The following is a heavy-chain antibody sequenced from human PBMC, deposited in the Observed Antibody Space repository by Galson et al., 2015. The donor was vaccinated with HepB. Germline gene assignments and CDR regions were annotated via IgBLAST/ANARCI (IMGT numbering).Heavy chain of an antibody. CDR1: GFTFSSYA. CDR3: ATFRGPVGAALPNDAFDI. V-gene: IGHV3-23*01. Sequence: SLRLSCAASGFTFSSYAMSWVRQAPGKGLEWVSLISDNGGRTFYADTVKGRFTISRDNFKSTLYLQMNSLRAEDTAVYYCATFRGPVGAALPNDAFDIWGQGTMVTVSS. J-gene: IGHJ3*02. D-gene: IGHD1-26*01. CDR2: ISDNGGRT.